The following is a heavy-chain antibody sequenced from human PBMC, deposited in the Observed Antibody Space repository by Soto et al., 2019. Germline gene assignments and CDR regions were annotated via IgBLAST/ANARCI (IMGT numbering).Heavy chain of an antibody. D-gene: IGHD2-2*02. Sequence: QLQLQESGPGLVKPSETLSLTCTVSGGSISSSSYYWGWIRQPPGKGLEWIGSIYYSGSTYYNPSLKSRVTIAVDTSKNQFSLKLSSVTAADTAVYYCASLSDLXXYQYTLFDPWGQGTLVTVSS. CDR2: IYYSGST. J-gene: IGHJ5*02. CDR3: ASLSDLXXYQYTLFDP. CDR1: GGSISSSSYY. V-gene: IGHV4-39*01.